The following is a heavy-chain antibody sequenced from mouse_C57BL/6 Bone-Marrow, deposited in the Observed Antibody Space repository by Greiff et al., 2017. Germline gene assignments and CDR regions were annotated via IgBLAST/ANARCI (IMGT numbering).Heavy chain of an antibody. CDR2: IYPGNSDT. CDR3: TPQLGPYYFDY. Sequence: EVQLQQSGTVLARPGASVKMSCKTSGYTFTSYWMHWVKQRPGKGLEWIGAIYPGNSDTSYNQKFKGKAKLTAVTSASTACMELRSLTNEDSAVSFCTPQLGPYYFDYGGQGTTLTVSS. J-gene: IGHJ2*01. D-gene: IGHD4-1*02. V-gene: IGHV1-5*01. CDR1: GYTFTSYW.